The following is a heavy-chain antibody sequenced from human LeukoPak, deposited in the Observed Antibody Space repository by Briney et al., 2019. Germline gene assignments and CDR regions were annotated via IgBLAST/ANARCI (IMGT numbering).Heavy chain of an antibody. D-gene: IGHD3-10*01. CDR1: GFTFSSYS. CDR2: ISSSSSYI. V-gene: IGHV3-21*04. Sequence: GGSLRLSCAASGFTFSSYSMNWVRQAPGKGLEWVSSISSSSSYIYYADSVKGRFTISRDNAKNSLYLQMNSLRAEDTAVYYCAKTPTMVRGLGGFDYWGQGTLVTVSS. J-gene: IGHJ4*02. CDR3: AKTPTMVRGLGGFDY.